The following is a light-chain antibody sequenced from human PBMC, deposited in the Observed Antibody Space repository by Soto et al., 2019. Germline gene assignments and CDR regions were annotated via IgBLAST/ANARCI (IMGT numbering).Light chain of an antibody. Sequence: QAVVTQPPSASGTPGQRVTISCSGSSSNIGSNTVNWYQQLPGTAPKLLIYSNNQRPSGVPDRFSGSKSGTSASLAISGLQSEDEADYYCAAWDDSLKGGVFGGGTKLTVL. CDR3: AAWDDSLKGGV. CDR2: SNN. V-gene: IGLV1-44*01. CDR1: SSNIGSNT. J-gene: IGLJ2*01.